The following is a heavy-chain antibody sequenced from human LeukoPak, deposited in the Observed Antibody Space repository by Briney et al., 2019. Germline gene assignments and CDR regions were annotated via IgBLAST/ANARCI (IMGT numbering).Heavy chain of an antibody. CDR3: ARDRVRYYGSGSLRYFQH. CDR1: GFTFSSYG. CDR2: IWYDGSNK. V-gene: IGHV3-33*01. Sequence: GGSLRLSRAASGFTFSSYGMHWVRQAPGKGLEWVAVIWYDGSNKYYADSVKGRFTISRDNSKNTLYLQMNSLRAEDTAVYYCARDRVRYYGSGSLRYFQHWGQGTLVTVSS. D-gene: IGHD3-10*01. J-gene: IGHJ1*01.